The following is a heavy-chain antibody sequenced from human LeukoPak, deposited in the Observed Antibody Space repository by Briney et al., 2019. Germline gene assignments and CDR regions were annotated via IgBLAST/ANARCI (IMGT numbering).Heavy chain of an antibody. Sequence: ASVKVSCKASGYTFTSYAMHWVRQAPGQRLEWMGWINAGNGNTKYSQKFRGRVTITRDTSASTAYMELSSLRSEDTAVYYCASGEEYSYGYRFDYWGQGTLVTVSS. J-gene: IGHJ4*02. D-gene: IGHD5-18*01. CDR1: GYTFTSYA. CDR3: ASGEEYSYGYRFDY. V-gene: IGHV1-3*01. CDR2: INAGNGNT.